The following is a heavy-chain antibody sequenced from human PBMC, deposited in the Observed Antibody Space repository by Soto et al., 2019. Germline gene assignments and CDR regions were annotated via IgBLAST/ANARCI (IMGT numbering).Heavy chain of an antibody. D-gene: IGHD2-21*02. J-gene: IGHJ4*02. CDR1: GFTFSSYW. Sequence: EVQLVESGGGLVQPGGSLRLSCAASGFTFSSYWMSWVRQAPGKGLEWVANIKQDGSEKYYVDSVKGRFTISRDNAKNSLYLQMNSLRAEDTAVYYCARDQYCGGDCSLYYFDYWGQGTLVTVSS. CDR3: ARDQYCGGDCSLYYFDY. CDR2: IKQDGSEK. V-gene: IGHV3-7*03.